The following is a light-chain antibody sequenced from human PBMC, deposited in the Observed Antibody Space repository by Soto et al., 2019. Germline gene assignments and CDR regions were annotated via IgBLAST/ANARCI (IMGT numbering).Light chain of an antibody. Sequence: EIVLTQSPGTLSLSPGERATLSCRASQSVSSNSLAWYQQKPGQAPRLLIYGASSRATGIPDRFSGSGSGTDFTLPISRLEPEDFAVYYCQQYGSSPRTFGQGTKVEIK. CDR1: QSVSSNS. J-gene: IGKJ1*01. V-gene: IGKV3-20*01. CDR2: GAS. CDR3: QQYGSSPRT.